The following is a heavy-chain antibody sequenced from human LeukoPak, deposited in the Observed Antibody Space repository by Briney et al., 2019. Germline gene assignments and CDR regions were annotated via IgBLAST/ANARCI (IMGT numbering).Heavy chain of an antibody. Sequence: GGSLRLSCAASGFTFDDYAMHWVRQAPGKGLEWVSGISWNSGSIGYADSVKGRFTISRDNAKNTLSLQMNSLRVEDTAMYYCARLSSTTFSPSDLWGQGTLVTVSS. V-gene: IGHV3-9*01. J-gene: IGHJ4*02. CDR2: ISWNSGSI. CDR3: ARLSSTTFSPSDL. D-gene: IGHD2/OR15-2a*01. CDR1: GFTFDDYA.